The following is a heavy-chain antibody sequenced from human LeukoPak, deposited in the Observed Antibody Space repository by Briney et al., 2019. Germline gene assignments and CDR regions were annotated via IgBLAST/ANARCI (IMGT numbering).Heavy chain of an antibody. V-gene: IGHV1-2*02. J-gene: IGHJ4*02. CDR3: ARDAAYCSGGSCYSGY. D-gene: IGHD2-15*01. CDR1: GYTFTGYY. Sequence: ASVKVSCKASGYTFTGYYMRWVRQAPGEGLEWVGWIKPNSGGTNYAQKFQGRVTMTRDTSISTAYMELSRLKSDDTSVYYCARDAAYCSGGSCYSGYWGQGTLVTVSS. CDR2: IKPNSGGT.